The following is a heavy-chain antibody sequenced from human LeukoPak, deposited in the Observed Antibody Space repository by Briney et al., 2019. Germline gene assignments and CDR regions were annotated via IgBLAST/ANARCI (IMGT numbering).Heavy chain of an antibody. CDR3: ASRYGSGSQYFDY. D-gene: IGHD3-10*01. J-gene: IGHJ4*02. CDR2: MNPNSGNT. CDR1: GYTFTSYD. Sequence: SVKVSCKASGYTFTSYDINWVRQATGQGLEWMGWMNPNSGNTGYAQKSQGRVTMTRNTSISTAYMELSSLRSEDTAVYYCASRYGSGSQYFDYWGQGTLVTVSS. V-gene: IGHV1-8*01.